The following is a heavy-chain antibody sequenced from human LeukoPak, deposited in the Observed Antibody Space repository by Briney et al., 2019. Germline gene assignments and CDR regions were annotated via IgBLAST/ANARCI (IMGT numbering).Heavy chain of an antibody. J-gene: IGHJ4*02. CDR2: IYHSGST. CDR1: GYSISSGYY. Sequence: PSETLSLTCTVSGYSISSGYYWGWLRQPPGKGLELIGSIYHSGSTYYNPSLKSRVTLSVDTSKNQFSLKLSSVTAADTAVYYCARNPSSSWYFDYWGQGTLVTVSS. D-gene: IGHD6-13*01. CDR3: ARNPSSSWYFDY. V-gene: IGHV4-38-2*02.